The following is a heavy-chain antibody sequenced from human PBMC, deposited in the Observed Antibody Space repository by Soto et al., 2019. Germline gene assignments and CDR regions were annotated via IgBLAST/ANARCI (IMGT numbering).Heavy chain of an antibody. D-gene: IGHD1-26*01. CDR1: GFNFGGSW. CDR2: INPDGSGE. J-gene: IGHJ4*02. CDR3: AGEHYFGLDY. V-gene: IGHV3-7*04. Sequence: EVQLVESGGGLVQPGGSLRLSCAASGFNFGGSWMTWVRQALGKGLEWLAKINPDGSGEYYVDSVKGRFTISRDNAKSSLFFQMHSLRDEDTAVYFCAGEHYFGLDYWGQGTLVTLGS.